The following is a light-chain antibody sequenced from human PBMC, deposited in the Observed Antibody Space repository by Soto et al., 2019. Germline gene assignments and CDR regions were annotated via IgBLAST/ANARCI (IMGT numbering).Light chain of an antibody. CDR1: QDISSY. Sequence: DIQLTQSPSFLSASVGDKVTITCRAGQDISSYLAWFQQEPGKAPKLLIYGASTLQSGVPSRFSGSGSGTEFTLTISSLRPEDFATYFCQQFANYPLSFGGGTKVDIK. J-gene: IGKJ4*01. CDR2: GAS. V-gene: IGKV1-9*01. CDR3: QQFANYPLS.